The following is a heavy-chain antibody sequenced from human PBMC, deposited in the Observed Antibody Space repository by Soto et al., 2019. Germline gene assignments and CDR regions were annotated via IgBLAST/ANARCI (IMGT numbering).Heavy chain of an antibody. CDR3: ARVKEGEQQLAYYFDY. V-gene: IGHV4-30-4*01. CDR1: GGSISSGDYY. CDR2: IYYSGST. J-gene: IGHJ4*02. Sequence: QVQLQESGPGLVKPSQTLSLTCTVSGGSISSGDYYWSWIRQSPGKGLEWIGYIYYSGSTYYNPSLKSRVTISVDTSKNQFSLKLSSVTAADTAVYYCARVKEGEQQLAYYFDYWGQGTLVTVSS. D-gene: IGHD6-13*01.